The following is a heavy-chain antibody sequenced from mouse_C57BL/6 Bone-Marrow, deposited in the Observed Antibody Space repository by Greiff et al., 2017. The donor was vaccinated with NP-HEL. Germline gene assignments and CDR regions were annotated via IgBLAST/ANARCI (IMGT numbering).Heavy chain of an antibody. V-gene: IGHV5-17*01. CDR2: ISSGSSTI. CDR1: GFTFSDYG. D-gene: IGHD1-1*01. J-gene: IGHJ1*03. Sequence: EVKLVESGGGLVKPGGSLKLSCAASGFTFSDYGMHWVRQAPEKGLEWVAYISSGSSTIYYADSVKGRFTLSRDNDKNTLFLQMTSLRSEDTAMYYCAREYYGSSYWYFDVWGTGTTVTVSS. CDR3: AREYYGSSYWYFDV.